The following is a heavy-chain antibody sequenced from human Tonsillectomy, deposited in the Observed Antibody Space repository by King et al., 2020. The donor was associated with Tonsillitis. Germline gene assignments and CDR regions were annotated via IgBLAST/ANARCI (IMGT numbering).Heavy chain of an antibody. CDR2: ISSSSSYI. CDR1: GFTFSSYS. J-gene: IGHJ6*03. Sequence: DVQLVESGGGLVKPGGSLRLSCAASGFTFSSYSMNWVRQAPGKGLEWVSSISSSSSYIYYADSVKGRFTISRDNAKNSLYLQMNSLRAEDTAVYYCARETGYCSGGSCYSYYYYYYMDVWGNGTTVTVSS. D-gene: IGHD2-15*01. CDR3: ARETGYCSGGSCYSYYYYYYMDV. V-gene: IGHV3-21*01.